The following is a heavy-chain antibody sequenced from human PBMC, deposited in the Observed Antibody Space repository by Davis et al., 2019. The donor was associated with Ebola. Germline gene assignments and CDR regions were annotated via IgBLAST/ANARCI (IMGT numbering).Heavy chain of an antibody. D-gene: IGHD5-18*01. J-gene: IGHJ3*02. V-gene: IGHV3-48*02. Sequence: GESLKISCAASGFTFSSYNMNWVRQAPGKGLEWVSYISSSSSTINYADSVKGRFTISRDNAKNSLYLQMNSLRDEDTAVYYCARDPDTAMASDAFDIWGQGTMVTVSS. CDR1: GFTFSSYN. CDR2: ISSSSSTI. CDR3: ARDPDTAMASDAFDI.